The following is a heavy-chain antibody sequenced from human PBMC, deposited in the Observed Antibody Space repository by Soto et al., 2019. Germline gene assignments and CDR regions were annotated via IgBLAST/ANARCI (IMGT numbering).Heavy chain of an antibody. CDR1: GFTFSDYY. CDR3: ARGHYGLDV. V-gene: IGHV3-11*01. CDR2: INTNGRTT. J-gene: IGHJ6*02. Sequence: PGGSLRLSCAASGFTFSDYYMSWIRQAPGKGLEWVSYINTNGRTTNYADSVKGRFTISRDNAKNTLYLQMNSLRDEDTAVYYCARGHYGLDVWGQGTTVTVSS.